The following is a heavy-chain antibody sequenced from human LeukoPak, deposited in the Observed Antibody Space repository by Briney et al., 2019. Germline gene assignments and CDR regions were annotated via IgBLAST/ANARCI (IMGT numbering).Heavy chain of an antibody. CDR3: ARGRMSSSTWYSTYYYYFYMDV. J-gene: IGHJ6*03. D-gene: IGHD1-1*01. CDR1: GGSVSSGSYY. V-gene: IGHV4-61*03. CDR2: VDHTGST. Sequence: SETLSLTCTVSGGSVSSGSYYWSWIRQPPGKGLEWIGYVDHTGSTNFNPSLNGRVSISRDTTKNLFSLRLRSVTAADTAVYFCARGRMSSSTWYSTYYYYFYMDVWGKGTTVTVSS.